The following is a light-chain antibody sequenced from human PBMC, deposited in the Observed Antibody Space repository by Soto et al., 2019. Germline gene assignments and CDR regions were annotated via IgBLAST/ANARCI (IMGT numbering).Light chain of an antibody. CDR2: EVT. CDR3: ASYVGTKLFV. CDR1: SSDVGGYNY. J-gene: IGLJ1*01. V-gene: IGLV2-8*01. Sequence: LTQPPSASGSPGQSLTISCTGTSSDVGGYNYXSWYQQRXGKAPKLVIYEVTKRPXGVPXRFSGSKSGSTASLTVPGLQVDDEDECASYVGTKLFVFRSGTKVTVL.